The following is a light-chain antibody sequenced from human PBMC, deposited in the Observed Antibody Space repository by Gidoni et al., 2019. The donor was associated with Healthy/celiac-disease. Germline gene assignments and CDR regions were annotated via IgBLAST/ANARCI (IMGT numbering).Light chain of an antibody. CDR1: PSISSW. Sequence: DIQMTQSPSTPSASVGDRVTITCRASPSISSWFAWYQQKPGKAPKLLIYDASSLESGVPSRFSGSGSGTEFTLTISSLQPDDFATYYCQQYNSNPLTFXXXTKVEIK. CDR2: DAS. CDR3: QQYNSNPLT. V-gene: IGKV1-5*01. J-gene: IGKJ4*01.